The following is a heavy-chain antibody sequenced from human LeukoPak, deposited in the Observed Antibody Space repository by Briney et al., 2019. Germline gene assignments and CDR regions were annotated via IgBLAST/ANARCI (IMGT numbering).Heavy chain of an antibody. CDR3: ATRIGRDPVGWGYDSSGWAFDY. J-gene: IGHJ4*02. D-gene: IGHD3-22*01. CDR2: MNLNSGNT. Sequence: GASVKVSCKASGYTFTSYDINWVRQATGQGLEWMGWMNLNSGNTGYAQKFQGRVTMTRNTSISTAYMELSSLRSEDTAVYYCATRIGRDPVGWGYDSSGWAFDYWGQGTLVTVSS. CDR1: GYTFTSYD. V-gene: IGHV1-8*01.